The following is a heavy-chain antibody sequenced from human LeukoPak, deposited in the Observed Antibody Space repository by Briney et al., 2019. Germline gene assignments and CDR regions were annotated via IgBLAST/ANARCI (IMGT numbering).Heavy chain of an antibody. Sequence: PGGSLRLSCAASGFTFSDYYMSWIRQAPGKGLEWVSYISSSGSTIYYADSVKGRFTISRDNAKNSLYLQMNSLRAEDTAVYYCAGDPEYYDFWSGYYTYGPLDYWGQGTLVTVSS. CDR3: AGDPEYYDFWSGYYTYGPLDY. V-gene: IGHV3-11*04. D-gene: IGHD3-3*01. CDR1: GFTFSDYY. J-gene: IGHJ4*02. CDR2: ISSSGSTI.